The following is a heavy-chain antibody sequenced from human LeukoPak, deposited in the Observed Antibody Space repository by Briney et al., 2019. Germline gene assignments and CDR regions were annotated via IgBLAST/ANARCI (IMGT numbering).Heavy chain of an antibody. D-gene: IGHD3-22*01. CDR3: ARGTYYDTSGYYYHY. Sequence: SETLSLTCAVYGGSFSGYFWSWIRQPPGKGLEWIGEINHSGNTNYNPSLKSRVTISVDKSKNQFSLKLSSVTAADRAVYYCARGTYYDTSGYYYHYWGQGTLVTVSS. CDR2: INHSGNT. CDR1: GGSFSGYF. V-gene: IGHV4-34*01. J-gene: IGHJ4*02.